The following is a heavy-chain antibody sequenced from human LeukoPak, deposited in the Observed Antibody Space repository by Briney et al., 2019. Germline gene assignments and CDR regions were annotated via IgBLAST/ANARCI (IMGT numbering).Heavy chain of an antibody. Sequence: ASVKVSCKASGYTFTGYYIHWVRQAAGQGLEWVGLINPNTGGTYYAQKFQGRVTMTRDTSISTAYMELSRLRSDDTAVYYCAKTPYGRIVGNAFDVWGQGRLVTVSS. J-gene: IGHJ3*01. V-gene: IGHV1-2*02. CDR3: AKTPYGRIVGNAFDV. CDR1: GYTFTGYY. CDR2: INPNTGGT. D-gene: IGHD1-26*01.